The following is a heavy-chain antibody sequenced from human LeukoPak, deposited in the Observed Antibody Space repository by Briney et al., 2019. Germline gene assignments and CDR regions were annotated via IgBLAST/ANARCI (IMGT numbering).Heavy chain of an antibody. CDR2: IIPIFGTA. CDR3: ARHTNDYGDYDA. Sequence: ASVKVSCKASGYTFTSYYMHWVRQAPGQGLEWMGGIIPIFGTANYAQKFQGRVTITADESTSTAYMELSSLRSEDTAVYYCARHTNDYGDYDAWGQGTLVTVSS. CDR1: GYTFTSYY. V-gene: IGHV1-69*13. J-gene: IGHJ5*02. D-gene: IGHD4-17*01.